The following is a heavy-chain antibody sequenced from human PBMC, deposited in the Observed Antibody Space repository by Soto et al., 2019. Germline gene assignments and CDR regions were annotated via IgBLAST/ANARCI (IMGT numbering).Heavy chain of an antibody. J-gene: IGHJ6*02. D-gene: IGHD1-26*01. CDR2: INAGNGNT. Sequence: SVKVSCKASGYTFTSYAMHWVRQAPGQRLEWMGWINAGNGNTKYSQKFQGRVTITRDTSASTAYMELSSLRSEDTAVYYCASWGYQVGATGDGMDVWGQGTTVTVSS. CDR1: GYTFTSYA. V-gene: IGHV1-3*01. CDR3: ASWGYQVGATGDGMDV.